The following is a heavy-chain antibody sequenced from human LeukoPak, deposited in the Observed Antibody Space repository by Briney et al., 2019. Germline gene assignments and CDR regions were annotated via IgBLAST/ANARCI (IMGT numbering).Heavy chain of an antibody. CDR2: INHSGST. CDR1: GGSFSGYY. CDR3: AICSGGSCDY. V-gene: IGHV4-34*01. J-gene: IGHJ4*02. Sequence: PSETLSLTCAVYGGSFSGYYWSWIRQPPGKGLEWIGEINHSGSTNYNPSLKSRVTISVDTSKYQFSLKLSSVTAADTAVYYCAICSGGSCDYWGQGTLVTVSS. D-gene: IGHD2-15*01.